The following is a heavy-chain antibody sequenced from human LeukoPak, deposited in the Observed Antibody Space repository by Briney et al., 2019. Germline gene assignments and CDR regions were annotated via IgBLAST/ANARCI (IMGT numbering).Heavy chain of an antibody. CDR1: GFTFSSYA. Sequence: GGSLRLSCAASGFTFSSYAMSWVRQAPVKGLEWVSAISGSGGSTYYADSVKGRFTISRDNSKNTLYLQMNSLRAEDTAVYYCAKCDRFYYDSSGYYPHWGQGTLVTVSS. V-gene: IGHV3-23*01. CDR3: AKCDRFYYDSSGYYPH. CDR2: ISGSGGST. D-gene: IGHD3-22*01. J-gene: IGHJ4*02.